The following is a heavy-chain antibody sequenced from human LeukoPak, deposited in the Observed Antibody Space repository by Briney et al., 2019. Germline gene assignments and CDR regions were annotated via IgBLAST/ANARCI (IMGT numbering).Heavy chain of an antibody. D-gene: IGHD3-10*01. CDR2: INHSGST. V-gene: IGHV4-34*01. J-gene: IGHJ4*02. CDR1: GGSFSGYY. Sequence: SETLSLTCAVYGGSFSGYYWSWIRQPSGKGLEWIGEINHSGSTNYSPSLKSRVTISVDTSKNQFSLKLRSVTAADTAVYYCARGYGSGSYYHHWGQGNLVTVSS. CDR3: ARGYGSGSYYHH.